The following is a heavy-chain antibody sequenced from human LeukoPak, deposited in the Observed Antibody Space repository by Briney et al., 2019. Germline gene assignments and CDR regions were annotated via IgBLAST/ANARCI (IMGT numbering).Heavy chain of an antibody. CDR2: INPNSGGT. D-gene: IGHD1-20*01. CDR3: ARGGITGTTRGSTRLNDAFDI. J-gene: IGHJ3*02. V-gene: IGHV1-2*04. CDR1: GYTFTGYY. Sequence: ASVKVSCKASGYTFTGYYMHWVRQAPGQGLEWMGWINPNSGGTNYAQKFQGWVTMTGDTSISTAYMELSRLRSDDTAVYYCARGGITGTTRGSTRLNDAFDIWGQGTMVTVSS.